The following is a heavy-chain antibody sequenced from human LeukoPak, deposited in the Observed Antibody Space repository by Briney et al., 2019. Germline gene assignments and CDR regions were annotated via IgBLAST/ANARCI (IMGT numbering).Heavy chain of an antibody. V-gene: IGHV3-33*01. D-gene: IGHD5-12*01. CDR1: GFTFSSYG. CDR2: IWYDGSNK. CDR3: ARGYIVATSGFDY. J-gene: IGHJ4*02. Sequence: GRSLRLSCAASGFTFSSYGMHWVRQAPGKGLEWVAVIWYDGSNKYYADSVKGRFTISRDNSKNTLYLQMNSLRAEDTAVYYCARGYIVATSGFDYWGQGTLVTVSS.